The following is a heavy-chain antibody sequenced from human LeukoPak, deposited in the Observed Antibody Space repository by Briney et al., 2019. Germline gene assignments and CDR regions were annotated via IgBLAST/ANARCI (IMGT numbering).Heavy chain of an antibody. J-gene: IGHJ4*02. Sequence: ASVRVSCKASGGTFSSYAISWVRQAPGQGLEWMGRIIPIFGTANYAQKFQGRVTITTDESTSTAYMELSSLRSEDTAVYYCARGGLVVVHLDYWGQGTLVTVSS. CDR3: ARGGLVVVHLDY. V-gene: IGHV1-69*05. D-gene: IGHD3-22*01. CDR1: GGTFSSYA. CDR2: IIPIFGTA.